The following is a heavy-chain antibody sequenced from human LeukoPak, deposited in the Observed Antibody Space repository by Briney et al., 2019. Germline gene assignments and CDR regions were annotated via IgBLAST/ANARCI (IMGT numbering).Heavy chain of an antibody. Sequence: PSETLSLTCSVSGGSISRSSYYWSWIRRPPGKGLEWIGEINHSGSTNYNPSLKSRVTISVDTSKNQFSLKLSSVTAADTAVYYCARGNQVTIFGVVTLNWFDPWGQGTLVTVSS. CDR1: GGSISRSSYY. D-gene: IGHD3-3*01. V-gene: IGHV4-39*07. J-gene: IGHJ5*02. CDR2: INHSGST. CDR3: ARGNQVTIFGVVTLNWFDP.